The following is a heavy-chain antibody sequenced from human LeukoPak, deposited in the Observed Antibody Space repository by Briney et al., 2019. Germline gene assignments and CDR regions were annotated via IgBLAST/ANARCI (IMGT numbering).Heavy chain of an antibody. Sequence: ASVKVSCKASGYTFTSYYMHWVRQAPGQGLEWMGWINPNSGGTNYAQKFQGRVTMTRDTSISTAYMELSRLRSDDTAVYYCARAYDILTGYTLGYYYYMDVWGKGTTVTVSS. V-gene: IGHV1-2*02. CDR1: GYTFTSYY. CDR2: INPNSGGT. D-gene: IGHD3-9*01. CDR3: ARAYDILTGYTLGYYYYMDV. J-gene: IGHJ6*03.